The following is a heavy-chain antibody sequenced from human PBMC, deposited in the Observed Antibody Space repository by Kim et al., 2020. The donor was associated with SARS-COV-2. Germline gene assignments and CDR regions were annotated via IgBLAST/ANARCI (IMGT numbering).Heavy chain of an antibody. CDR2: IWYDGSNK. CDR1: GFTFSSYG. J-gene: IGHJ4*02. CDR3: ARDRYGPGFYYFDY. Sequence: GGSLRHSCAASGFTFSSYGMHWVRQAPGKGLEWVAVIWYDGSNKYYADSVKGRFTISRDNSKNTLYLQMNSLRAEDTAVYYCARDRYGPGFYYFDYWGQGTLVTVSS. V-gene: IGHV3-33*01. D-gene: IGHD5-18*01.